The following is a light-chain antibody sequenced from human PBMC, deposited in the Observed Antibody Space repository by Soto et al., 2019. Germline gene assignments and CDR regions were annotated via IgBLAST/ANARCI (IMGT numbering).Light chain of an antibody. V-gene: IGKV3-15*01. CDR1: QSVSSN. CDR2: GAS. CDR3: QQYNSWPPIA. Sequence: PGERATLSCGASQSVSSNLAWYQRKPGQAPRLLIYGASTRATGIPARFSGSGSGTEFTLTISSLQSEDFAVYYCQQYNSWPPIAFGGGTKVDIK. J-gene: IGKJ4*01.